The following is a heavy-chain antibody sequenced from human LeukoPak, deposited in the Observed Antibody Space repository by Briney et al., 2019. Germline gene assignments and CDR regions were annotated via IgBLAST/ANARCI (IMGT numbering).Heavy chain of an antibody. V-gene: IGHV3-33*01. CDR1: AFSFSSYA. CDR2: IWYDGSDK. J-gene: IGHJ4*02. D-gene: IGHD1-7*01. CDR3: ARDLQVRNFNLDY. Sequence: AGGSLRLSCAASAFSFSSYAMHWVRQAPGKGLEWVAVIWYDGSDKYYADSVKGRFTISRDNAKNTLYLQMNSLRAEDTAVYYCARDLQVRNFNLDYWGQGTLVTVSS.